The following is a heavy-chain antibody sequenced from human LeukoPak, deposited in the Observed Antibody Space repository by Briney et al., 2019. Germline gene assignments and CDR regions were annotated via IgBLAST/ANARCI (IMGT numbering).Heavy chain of an antibody. CDR2: INPNSGGT. Sequence: ASVKVSCTASGYTFTGYYMHWVRQAPGQGLEWMGWINPNSGGTNYAQKFQGRVTMTRDTSISTAYMELSRLRSDDTAVYYCARVPYEPYYKGVWFDPWGQGTLVTVSS. D-gene: IGHD1-26*01. J-gene: IGHJ5*02. CDR1: GYTFTGYY. CDR3: ARVPYEPYYKGVWFDP. V-gene: IGHV1-2*02.